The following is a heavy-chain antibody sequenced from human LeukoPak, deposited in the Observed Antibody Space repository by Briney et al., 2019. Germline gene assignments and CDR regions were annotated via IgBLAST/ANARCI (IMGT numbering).Heavy chain of an antibody. CDR2: ISSSGSTI. D-gene: IGHD3-10*01. CDR1: GFTFSSYE. CDR3: AKDLGGSGSYLDDAFDI. J-gene: IGHJ3*02. V-gene: IGHV3-48*03. Sequence: GGSLRLSCAASGFTFSSYEMNWVRQAPGKGLEWVSYISSSGSTIYYADSVKGRFTISRDNAKNSLYLQMNSLRAEDTAVYYCAKDLGGSGSYLDDAFDIWGQGTMVTVSS.